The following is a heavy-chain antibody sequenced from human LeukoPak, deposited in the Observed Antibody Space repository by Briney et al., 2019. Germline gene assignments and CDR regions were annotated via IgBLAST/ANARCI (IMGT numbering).Heavy chain of an antibody. Sequence: SETLSLTCTVSGGSTSSYYWSWIRQPPGKGLEWIGYIYYSGSTNYNPSLKSRVTISVDTSKNQFSLKLSSVTAADTAVYYCARAGSSGFLEWFFDYWGQGTLVTVSS. CDR1: GGSTSSYY. D-gene: IGHD3-3*01. CDR3: ARAGSSGFLEWFFDY. CDR2: IYYSGST. V-gene: IGHV4-59*01. J-gene: IGHJ4*02.